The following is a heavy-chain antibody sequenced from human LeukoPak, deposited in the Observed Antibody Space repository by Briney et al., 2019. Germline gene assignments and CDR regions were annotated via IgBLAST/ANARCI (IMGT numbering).Heavy chain of an antibody. V-gene: IGHV1-3*01. D-gene: IGHD6-6*01. CDR2: INAGNGNT. J-gene: IGHJ4*02. Sequence: GASVKVSCKASGYTFTSYAMHWVRQAPGQRLEWMGWINAGNGNTKYSQKFQGRVTITRDTSASTAYMELSSLRSEDTAVYHCARDRSIAAKRGPFDYWGQGTLVTVSS. CDR1: GYTFTSYA. CDR3: ARDRSIAAKRGPFDY.